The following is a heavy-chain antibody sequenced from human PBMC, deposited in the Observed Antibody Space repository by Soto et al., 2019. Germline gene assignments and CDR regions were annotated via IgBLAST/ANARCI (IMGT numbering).Heavy chain of an antibody. V-gene: IGHV4-39*01. CDR3: ARRERAAGTDWWFDP. D-gene: IGHD6-13*01. CDR1: GGSISSSSFH. Sequence: QLQLQESGPGLVKPSETLSLTCTVSGGSISSSSFHWGWIRQPPGKGLEGIGSIYYSGSTYYSPSLKSRVTISVDASKNQFSLKLSSVTAADTAVYYCARRERAAGTDWWFDPWGQGTLVTVSS. CDR2: IYYSGST. J-gene: IGHJ5*02.